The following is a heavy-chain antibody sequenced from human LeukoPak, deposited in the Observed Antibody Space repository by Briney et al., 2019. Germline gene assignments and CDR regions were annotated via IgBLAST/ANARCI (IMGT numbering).Heavy chain of an antibody. CDR2: IQPSGNT. CDR3: ASHYSEWGIDAFDI. Sequence: SETLSLTCTASSGSTKNDSYYWSWIRQPAGKGLEWIGRIQPSGNTMYNPSLESRVTISIGTSKKEFSLRLSSVTAADTAVYYCASHYSEWGIDAFDIWGQGTVVTVSS. V-gene: IGHV4-61*02. D-gene: IGHD3-10*01. CDR1: SGSTKNDSYY. J-gene: IGHJ3*02.